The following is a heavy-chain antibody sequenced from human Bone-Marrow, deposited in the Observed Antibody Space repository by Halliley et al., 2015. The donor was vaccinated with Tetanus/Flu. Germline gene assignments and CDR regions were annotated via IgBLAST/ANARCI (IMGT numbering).Heavy chain of an antibody. CDR3: AGGSGWTAEN. Sequence: KGLEVIANIFYGGSTNHNPPLKGRVTISLDTSKGQFSLKLSSVTAADTAVYYCAGGSGWTAENWGQGTLVTVSS. J-gene: IGHJ4*02. D-gene: IGHD6-19*01. CDR2: IFYGGST. V-gene: IGHV4-59*01.